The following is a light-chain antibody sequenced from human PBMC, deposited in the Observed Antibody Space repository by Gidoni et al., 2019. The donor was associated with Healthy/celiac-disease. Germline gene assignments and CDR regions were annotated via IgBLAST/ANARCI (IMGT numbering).Light chain of an antibody. Sequence: DNQMTQSPSSLSASVGDRVTITCRASQSISSYLNWYQQKPGKAPKLLIYAASSLQSGVPSRFSGSGSGTDFTLTISSLQPEDFATYYCQQSYSTLVTFGQGTKVEIK. V-gene: IGKV1-39*01. CDR2: AAS. J-gene: IGKJ1*01. CDR3: QQSYSTLVT. CDR1: QSISSY.